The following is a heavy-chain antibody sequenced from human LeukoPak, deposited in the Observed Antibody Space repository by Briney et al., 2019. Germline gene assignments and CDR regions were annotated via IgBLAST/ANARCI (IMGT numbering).Heavy chain of an antibody. J-gene: IGHJ4*02. CDR1: GGSFSGYY. CDR3: AREFPTMYYDSSGYWDY. CDR2: INHSGST. D-gene: IGHD3-22*01. Sequence: SETLSLTCAVYGGSFSGYYWSWIRQPPGKGLEWIGEINHSGSTNYNPSLKSRVTISVDTSKNQFSLKLSSVTAADTAVYYCAREFPTMYYDSSGYWDYWGQGTLVTVSS. V-gene: IGHV4-34*01.